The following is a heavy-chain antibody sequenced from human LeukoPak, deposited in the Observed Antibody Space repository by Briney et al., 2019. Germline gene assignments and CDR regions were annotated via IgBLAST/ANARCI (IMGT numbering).Heavy chain of an antibody. CDR1: GGSISSSNW. V-gene: IGHV4-4*02. D-gene: IGHD2-2*02. J-gene: IGHJ4*02. Sequence: SETLSLTCAVSGGSISSSNWWSWVRQPPGKGLEWIGEIYHSGSTNYNPSLKSRVTISVDKSKNQFSLKLSSVTAADTAVYYCASTAGHGYTPRSYWGQGTLVTVSS. CDR2: IYHSGST. CDR3: ASTAGHGYTPRSY.